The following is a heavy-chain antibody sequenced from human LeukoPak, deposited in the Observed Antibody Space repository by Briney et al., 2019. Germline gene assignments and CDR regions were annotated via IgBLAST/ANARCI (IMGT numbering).Heavy chain of an antibody. Sequence: PGGSLRLSCAASGFTFSSYGMHWVRQAPGKGLEWVAVISYDGSNKYYADSVKGRFTISRDNSKNTLYLQMNSLRAEDTAVYYCAKDMIPYVDTAMVSGMDVWGQGTTVTVSS. CDR3: AKDMIPYVDTAMVSGMDV. V-gene: IGHV3-30*18. CDR1: GFTFSSYG. J-gene: IGHJ6*02. CDR2: ISYDGSNK. D-gene: IGHD5-18*01.